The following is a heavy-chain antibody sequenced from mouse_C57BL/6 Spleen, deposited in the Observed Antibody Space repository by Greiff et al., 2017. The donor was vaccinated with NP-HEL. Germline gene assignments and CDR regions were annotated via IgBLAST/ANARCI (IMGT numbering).Heavy chain of an antibody. V-gene: IGHV1-19*01. Sequence: VQLQQSGPVLVKPGASVKMSCKASGYTFTDYYMNWVKQSHGKSLEWIGVINPYNGGTSYNQKFKGKATLTVDKSSSTAYMELNSLTSEDSAVYYCASEGDYDLYWGQGTTLTVSS. D-gene: IGHD2-4*01. CDR1: GYTFTDYY. CDR2: INPYNGGT. CDR3: ASEGDYDLY. J-gene: IGHJ2*01.